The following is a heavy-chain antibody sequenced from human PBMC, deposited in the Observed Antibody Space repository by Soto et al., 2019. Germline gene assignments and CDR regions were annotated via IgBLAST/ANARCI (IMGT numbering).Heavy chain of an antibody. CDR1: GFTFSNYA. CDR3: ARITIGASGGPDAFDI. D-gene: IGHD1-20*01. Sequence: GGSLRLSCAASGFTFSNYAMSWVRQAPGKGLEWVSVIGGDGGSTYYADSVRGRFAVSRDNSKNSLYLQMDPVDTATYYCARITIGASGGPDAFDIWGQGTMVTVSS. V-gene: IGHV3-23*01. J-gene: IGHJ3*02. CDR2: IGGDGGST.